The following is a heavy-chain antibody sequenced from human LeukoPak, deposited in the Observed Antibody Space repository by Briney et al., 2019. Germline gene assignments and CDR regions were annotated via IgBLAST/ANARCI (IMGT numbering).Heavy chain of an antibody. V-gene: IGHV1-2*07. Sequence: PSVKVSCNVSGDTFTGYYMHRVRQAPGQGLEWLGWINPNSCGTNYAHEFQGRVTMTRDPSISKAYMEMSRLRSDDTAVYYCARDPGEQWLEYYMDVWGKGTTVTVSS. CDR1: GDTFTGYY. CDR2: INPNSCGT. J-gene: IGHJ6*03. D-gene: IGHD6-19*01. CDR3: ARDPGEQWLEYYMDV.